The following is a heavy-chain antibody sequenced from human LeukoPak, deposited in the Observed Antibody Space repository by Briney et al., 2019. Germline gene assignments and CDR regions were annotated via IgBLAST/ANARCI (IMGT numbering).Heavy chain of an antibody. CDR3: AREVSRLLWFGESIGHFDY. CDR2: IYYSGST. CDR1: GGSISSGDYY. D-gene: IGHD3-10*01. Sequence: SSGTLSLTCTVSGGSISSGDYYWSWIRQPPGKGLEWIGYIYYSGSTYYNPSLKSRVTISVDSSKNQFSLKLSSVTAADTAVYYCAREVSRLLWFGESIGHFDYWGQGTLVTVSS. V-gene: IGHV4-30-4*01. J-gene: IGHJ4*02.